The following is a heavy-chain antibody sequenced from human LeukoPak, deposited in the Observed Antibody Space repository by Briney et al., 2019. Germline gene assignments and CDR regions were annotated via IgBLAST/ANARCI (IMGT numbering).Heavy chain of an antibody. D-gene: IGHD3-10*01. V-gene: IGHV4-59*08. CDR1: GGSISSHY. CDR2: IYYSGST. J-gene: IGHJ4*02. Sequence: SETLSLTCSVSGGSISSHYWSWIRQPPGKGLEWIGYIYYSGSTDYNPSLKSRITISVDTSKNQFSLKLSSVTAADTAVYYCASLLGFGELPTYYFDYWGQGTLVTVSS. CDR3: ASLLGFGELPTYYFDY.